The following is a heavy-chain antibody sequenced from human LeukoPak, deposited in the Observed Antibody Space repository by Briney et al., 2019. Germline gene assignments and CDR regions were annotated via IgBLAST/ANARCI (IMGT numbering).Heavy chain of an antibody. CDR2: IYHSGST. CDR3: ARVVIGPPDYYYYMDV. CDR1: GYSISSGYY. D-gene: IGHD3-22*01. Sequence: PSETLSLTCIVSGYSISSGYYWGWIRQPPGKGLEWIGSIYHSGSTYYNPSLKSRVTISVDTSKNQFSLKLSSVTAADTAVYYCARVVIGPPDYYYYMDVWGKGTTVTVSS. V-gene: IGHV4-38-2*02. J-gene: IGHJ6*03.